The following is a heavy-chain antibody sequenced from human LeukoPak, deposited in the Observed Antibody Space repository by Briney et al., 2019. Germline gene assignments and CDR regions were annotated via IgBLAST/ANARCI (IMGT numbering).Heavy chain of an antibody. CDR3: ARDYYDSSGYYNWFDP. CDR1: GGSISSYY. Sequence: SETLSLTCTVSGGSISSYYWSWIRQPAGKGLEWIGRIYTSGSTDYNPSLKSRVTMSVDTSKNQFSLKLSSVTAADTAVYYCARDYYDSSGYYNWFDPWGQGTLVTVSS. V-gene: IGHV4-4*07. J-gene: IGHJ5*02. D-gene: IGHD3-22*01. CDR2: IYTSGST.